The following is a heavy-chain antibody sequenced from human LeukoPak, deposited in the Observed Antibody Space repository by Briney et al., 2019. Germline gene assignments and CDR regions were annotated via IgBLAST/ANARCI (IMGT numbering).Heavy chain of an antibody. CDR3: ARVSCGGDCFSATNAFDI. CDR2: IYYSGST. D-gene: IGHD2-21*02. CDR1: GGSISSYY. V-gene: IGHV4-59*01. Sequence: KPSETLSLTCTVSGGSISSYYWSWIRQPPGKGLEWIGYIYYSGSTNYNPSLKSRVTISVDTYKNQFSLKLSSVTAADTAVHYCARVSCGGDCFSATNAFDIWGQGTVVTVSS. J-gene: IGHJ3*02.